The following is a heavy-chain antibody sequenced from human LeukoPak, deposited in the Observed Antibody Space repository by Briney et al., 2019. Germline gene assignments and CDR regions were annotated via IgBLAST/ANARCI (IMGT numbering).Heavy chain of an antibody. CDR3: ARDRSIVGAADFDY. CDR2: ISSSSSYI. D-gene: IGHD1-26*01. J-gene: IGHJ4*02. Sequence: GSLRLSCAASGFTFSSYSMNWVRQAPGKGLEWVSSISSSSSYIYYADSVKGRFTISRDNAKNSLYLQMNSLRAEDTAVYYCARDRSIVGAADFDYWGQGTLVTVSS. CDR1: GFTFSSYS. V-gene: IGHV3-21*01.